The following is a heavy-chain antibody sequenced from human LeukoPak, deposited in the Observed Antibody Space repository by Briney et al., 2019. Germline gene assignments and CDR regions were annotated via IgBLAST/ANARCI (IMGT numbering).Heavy chain of an antibody. CDR2: IRYDSTNK. D-gene: IGHD5-18*01. Sequence: PGGSLRLSCAASGFTFSSYGMHWVCQAPGKGLEWVAFIRYDSTNKYFADSVKGRFTISRDNSMNTLYLQLNNLRADDTAVYFCARHDTQAMVFDYWGQGTLVTVSS. CDR1: GFTFSSYG. J-gene: IGHJ4*02. V-gene: IGHV3-30*02. CDR3: ARHDTQAMVFDY.